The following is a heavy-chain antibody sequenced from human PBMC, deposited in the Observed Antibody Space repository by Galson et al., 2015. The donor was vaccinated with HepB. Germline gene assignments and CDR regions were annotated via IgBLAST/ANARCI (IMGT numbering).Heavy chain of an antibody. CDR3: TRDDNCSGGSCYSDY. Sequence: SLRLSCAASGFTFGDYAMSWVRQAPGKGLEWVGFTRSKAYGGTTEYAASVNGRFTISRDDSKSLAYLQMNSLKTEDTAVYYCTRDDNCSGGSCYSDYWGQGTLVTVSS. CDR1: GFTFGDYA. CDR2: TRSKAYGGTT. J-gene: IGHJ4*02. V-gene: IGHV3-49*04. D-gene: IGHD2-15*01.